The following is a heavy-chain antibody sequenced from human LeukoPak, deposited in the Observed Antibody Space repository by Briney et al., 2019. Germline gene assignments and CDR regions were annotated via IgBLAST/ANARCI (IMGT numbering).Heavy chain of an antibody. CDR1: GYTFTSYY. J-gene: IGHJ5*02. Sequence: ASVKVSCEASGYTFTSYYMHWVRQAPGQGLEWMGLINPTGGSTGYAQKFQGRVTMTRDMSTSTDYMGLSSLGSEDTAIYYCARDNSVGDNAWWFDPWGQGTLVTVSS. V-gene: IGHV1-46*01. CDR2: INPTGGST. CDR3: ARDNSVGDNAWWFDP. D-gene: IGHD1-26*01.